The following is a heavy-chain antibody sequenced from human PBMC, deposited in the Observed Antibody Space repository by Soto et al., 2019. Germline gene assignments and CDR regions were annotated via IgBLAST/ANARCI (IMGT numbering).Heavy chain of an antibody. CDR2: IYYSGST. Sequence: SETLSLTCTVSGGSISSGGYYWSWIRQHPGKGLEWIGYIYYSGSTYYNPSLKSRVTISVDTSKKQFSLTLSSVTAADTAVYYCASLDSITIHPWGQGTLVTVSS. CDR1: GGSISSGGYY. J-gene: IGHJ5*02. CDR3: ASLDSITIHP. D-gene: IGHD3-3*01. V-gene: IGHV4-31*03.